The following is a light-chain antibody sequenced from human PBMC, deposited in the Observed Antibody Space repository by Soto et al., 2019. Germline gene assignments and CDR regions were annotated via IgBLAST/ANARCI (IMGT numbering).Light chain of an antibody. CDR1: QSVSSSY. CDR2: GAS. CDR3: QQYGRSPTT. V-gene: IGKV3-20*01. Sequence: EIVLTQSPGTLSLSPGGRATLSCRARQSVSSSYLAWYQQKPGQAPRLLIYGASSRATGIPDRFSGSGSGTDFTLTISRLEPEDFAVYYCQQYGRSPTTFGQGTKVDIK. J-gene: IGKJ1*01.